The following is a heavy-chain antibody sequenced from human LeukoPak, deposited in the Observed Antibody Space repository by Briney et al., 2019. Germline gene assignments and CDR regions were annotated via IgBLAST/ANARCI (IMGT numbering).Heavy chain of an antibody. CDR1: GYSFTSYW. Sequence: GESLKISRKGSGYSFTSYWIGWVRQMPGKGLEWMGIIYPGDSDTRYSPSFQGQVTISADKSISTAYLQWSSLRSEDTAVYYCARDGTSGGSPDYWGQGTLVTVSS. CDR2: IYPGDSDT. V-gene: IGHV5-51*01. CDR3: ARDGTSGGSPDY. J-gene: IGHJ4*02. D-gene: IGHD2-15*01.